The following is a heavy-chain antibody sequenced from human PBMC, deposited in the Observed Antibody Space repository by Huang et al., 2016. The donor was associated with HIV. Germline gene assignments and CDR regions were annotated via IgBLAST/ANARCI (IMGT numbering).Heavy chain of an antibody. J-gene: IGHJ4*02. Sequence: EVQLVESGGGLVQPGRSLRLSCAASGFIFGDCAMNWVRQAPGKGLEWASGISWNSGSIGDADSVKGRFTISRDNAKNALYLQMNMLRAEDTALYYCAKDLTDRAVFDYWGQGTLVTVSA. CDR3: AKDLTDRAVFDY. CDR1: GFIFGDCA. D-gene: IGHD5-18*01. V-gene: IGHV3-9*01. CDR2: ISWNSGSI.